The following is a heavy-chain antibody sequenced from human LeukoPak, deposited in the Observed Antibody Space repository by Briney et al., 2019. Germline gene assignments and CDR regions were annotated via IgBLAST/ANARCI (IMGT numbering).Heavy chain of an antibody. CDR1: GGSFSGYY. Sequence: SETLSFTCAVYGGSFSGYYWSWIRQPPGKGLEWIGEINHSGSTNYNPSLKSRVTISVDTSKNQFSLKLSSVTAADTAVYYCARLPQQLDAFDIWGQGTMVTVSS. D-gene: IGHD6-13*01. CDR2: INHSGST. V-gene: IGHV4-34*01. CDR3: ARLPQQLDAFDI. J-gene: IGHJ3*02.